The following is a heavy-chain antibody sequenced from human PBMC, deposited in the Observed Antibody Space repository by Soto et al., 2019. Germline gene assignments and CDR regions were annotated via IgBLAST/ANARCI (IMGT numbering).Heavy chain of an antibody. CDR3: SRHGAAVLYYYGMDV. CDR1: GASISTSTYY. CDR2: IYYTGDT. V-gene: IGHV4-39*01. Sequence: QLQLQESGPGLVKPSETLSLTCTVSGASISTSTYYWAWVRQPPGKGLEWIGYIYYTGDTFYNPSLKSRVTISVDTSIHQFSLTLTSVTAADTAIYYCSRHGAAVLYYYGMDVW. J-gene: IGHJ6*01. D-gene: IGHD3-16*01.